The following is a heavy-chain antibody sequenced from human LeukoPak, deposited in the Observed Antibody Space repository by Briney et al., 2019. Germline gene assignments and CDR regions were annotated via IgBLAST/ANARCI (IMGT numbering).Heavy chain of an antibody. D-gene: IGHD3-22*01. Sequence: SVKVSCKASGGTFSSYAISWVRQAPGQGLEWMGRIIPILGTANYAQKFQGRVTITTDESTSTAYMELSSLRSEDTAVYYCATSLAGDYYDSSGYSHWGQGTLVTVSS. CDR1: GGTFSSYA. J-gene: IGHJ4*02. CDR3: ATSLAGDYYDSSGYSH. V-gene: IGHV1-69*05. CDR2: IIPILGTA.